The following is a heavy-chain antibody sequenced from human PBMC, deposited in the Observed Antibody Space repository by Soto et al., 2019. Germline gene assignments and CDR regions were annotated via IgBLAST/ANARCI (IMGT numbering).Heavy chain of an antibody. CDR3: ATTYSSGGSCDFDY. J-gene: IGHJ4*02. D-gene: IGHD2-15*01. Sequence: SVKVSCKASGGTFSSYTISWVLQALGQGLEWMGRIIPILGIANYAQKFQGRVTITADKSTSTAYMELSSLRSEDTAVYYCATTYSSGGSCDFDYWGQGTLVTVSS. CDR2: IIPILGIA. V-gene: IGHV1-69*02. CDR1: GGTFSSYT.